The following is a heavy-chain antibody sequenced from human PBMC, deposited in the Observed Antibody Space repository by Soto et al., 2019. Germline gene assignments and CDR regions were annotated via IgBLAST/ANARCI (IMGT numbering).Heavy chain of an antibody. Sequence: PSETLSLTCTVSGGSISSYYWSWIRQPPGKGLEWIGYIYYSGSTNYNPSLKSRVTISVDTSKNQFSLKLSSVTAADTAVYYCARSPQYYDILTGYYASAIFDYSGQGTLVTVSS. CDR2: IYYSGST. J-gene: IGHJ4*02. V-gene: IGHV4-59*01. CDR1: GGSISSYY. CDR3: ARSPQYYDILTGYYASAIFDY. D-gene: IGHD3-9*01.